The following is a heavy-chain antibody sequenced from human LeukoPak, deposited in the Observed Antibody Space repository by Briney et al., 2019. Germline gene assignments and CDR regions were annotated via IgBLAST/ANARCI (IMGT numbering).Heavy chain of an antibody. D-gene: IGHD3-3*01. CDR1: GYTFTGYY. V-gene: IGHV1-2*06. J-gene: IGHJ4*02. Sequence: GASVKVSCKASGYTFTGYYMHWVRQAPGQGLEWMGRINPNSGGTNYAQKFQGRVTMTRDTSISTAYMELGRLRSDDTAVYYCARDGGRYYDFWSGYSFDYWGQGTLVTVSS. CDR3: ARDGGRYYDFWSGYSFDY. CDR2: INPNSGGT.